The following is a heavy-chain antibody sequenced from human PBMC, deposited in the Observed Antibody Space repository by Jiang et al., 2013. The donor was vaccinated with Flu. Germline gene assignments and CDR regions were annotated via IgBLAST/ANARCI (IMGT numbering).Heavy chain of an antibody. V-gene: IGHV1-69*04. CDR1: GGTFSSYA. CDR3: AKEGTTGTTPYYYYGMDV. Sequence: GAEVKKPGSSVKVSCKASGGTFSSYAISWVRQAPGQGLEWMGRIIPILGIANYAQKFQGRVTITADKSTSTAYMELSSLRSEDTAVYYCAKEGTTGTTPYYYYGMDVWGQGTTVTVSS. J-gene: IGHJ6*02. D-gene: IGHD1-1*01. CDR2: IIPILGIA.